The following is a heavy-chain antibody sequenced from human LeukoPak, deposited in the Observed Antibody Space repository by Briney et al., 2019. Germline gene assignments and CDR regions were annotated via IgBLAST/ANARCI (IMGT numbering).Heavy chain of an antibody. CDR2: IYYSGST. CDR3: ARITQGTVDY. D-gene: IGHD3-10*01. J-gene: IGHJ4*02. V-gene: IGHV4-31*03. CDR1: GGSISSGGYY. Sequence: ASETLSLTCTVSGGSISSGGYYWSWIRQHPGKGLEWIGYIYYSGSTYYNPSLKSRVTISVDTSKNQFSLKLSSVTAADTAVYYCARITQGTVDYWGQGTLVTVSS.